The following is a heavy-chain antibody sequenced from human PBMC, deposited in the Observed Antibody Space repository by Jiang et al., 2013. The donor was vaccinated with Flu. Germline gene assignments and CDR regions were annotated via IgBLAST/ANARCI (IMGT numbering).Heavy chain of an antibody. CDR2: INTNTGNP. CDR1: GYTFTNFA. V-gene: IGHV7-4-1*02. D-gene: IGHD6-19*01. J-gene: IGHJ4*01. CDR3: AREDSSGWYKISN. Sequence: QSGSELKKPGASVKVSCKASGYTFTNFAMIWVRQAPGQGLEWMGWINTNTGNPTYAQGFTGRFVFSLDTSVSTAYLQISSLKAEDTAVYYCAREDSSGWYKISNWGPGTLVTVYS.